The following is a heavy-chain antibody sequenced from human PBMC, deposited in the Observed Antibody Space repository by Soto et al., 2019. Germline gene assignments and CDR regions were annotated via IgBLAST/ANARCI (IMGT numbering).Heavy chain of an antibody. CDR1: GYTLTSYD. D-gene: IGHD1-1*01. V-gene: IGHV1-8*01. Sequence: ASVKVSCKASGYTLTSYDINWVRQATGQGLEWMGWMNPNSGNTGYAQKFQGRVTMTRNTSISTAYMELSSLRSEDTAVYYCARGRGEKNWNYYYYYYMDVWGKGTTVTVSS. J-gene: IGHJ6*03. CDR2: MNPNSGNT. CDR3: ARGRGEKNWNYYYYYYMDV.